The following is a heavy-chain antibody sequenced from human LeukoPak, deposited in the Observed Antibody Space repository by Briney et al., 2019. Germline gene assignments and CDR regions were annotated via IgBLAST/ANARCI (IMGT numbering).Heavy chain of an antibody. J-gene: IGHJ4*02. CDR3: ARAETFGTYYYDSSGYYLGY. CDR1: GFTFDDYG. V-gene: IGHV3-53*01. D-gene: IGHD3-22*01. Sequence: GGSLRLSCAASGFTFDDYGMSWVRQTPGKGLEWVSVIYSGGSTYYADSVKGRFTISRDNSKNTLYLQMNSLRAEDTAVYYCARAETFGTYYYDSSGYYLGYWGQGTLVTVSS. CDR2: IYSGGST.